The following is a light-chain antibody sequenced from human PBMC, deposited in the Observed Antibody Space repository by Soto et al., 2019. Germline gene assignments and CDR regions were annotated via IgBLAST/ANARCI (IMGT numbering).Light chain of an antibody. CDR1: QSVSSTY. J-gene: IGKJ1*01. CDR2: DAS. CDR3: QQYGSSPRT. V-gene: IGKV3-20*01. Sequence: EIVLTQSPATLSLSPGERATLSCRASQSVSSTYLAWYQQKPGQAPRLLIYDASSRATGVPDRFSGSGSGTDFTLIISRLEPEDFAVYFCQQYGSSPRTFGQGTKVEIK.